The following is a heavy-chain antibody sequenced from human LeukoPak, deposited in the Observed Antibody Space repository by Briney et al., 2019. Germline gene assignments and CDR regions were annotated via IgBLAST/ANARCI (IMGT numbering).Heavy chain of an antibody. CDR3: TSHQYCGGDCYSGYYFDY. J-gene: IGHJ4*02. V-gene: IGHV3-49*04. D-gene: IGHD2-21*02. Sequence: GRSLRLSCTASGFTFGDYAMSWVRQAPGKGLEWVGFIRSKAYGCTTEYAASVKGRFTISRDDSKSIVYLQMNSLKTEDTAVYYCTSHQYCGGDCYSGYYFDYWGQGTLVTVSS. CDR2: IRSKAYGCTT. CDR1: GFTFGDYA.